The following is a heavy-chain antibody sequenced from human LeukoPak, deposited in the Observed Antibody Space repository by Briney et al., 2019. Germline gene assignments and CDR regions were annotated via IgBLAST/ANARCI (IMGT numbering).Heavy chain of an antibody. V-gene: IGHV4-59*08. CDR3: ARLDCSSTSCYPDY. CDR1: GGSISGYY. CDR2: IYYSGST. D-gene: IGHD2-2*01. Sequence: SETLSLTCTVSGGSISGYYWSWIRQPPGKGLEWIGYIYYSGSTNYNPSLKSRVTISVDTSKNQFSLKLSSVTAADTAVYYCARLDCSSTSCYPDYWGQGTLVTVSS. J-gene: IGHJ4*02.